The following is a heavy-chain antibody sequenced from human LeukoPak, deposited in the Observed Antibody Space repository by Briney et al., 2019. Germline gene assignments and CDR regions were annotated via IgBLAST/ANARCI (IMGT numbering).Heavy chain of an antibody. CDR3: ARGRIAMIVVVHSFYYGMDV. V-gene: IGHV4-34*01. J-gene: IGHJ6*02. CDR2: INDHSGST. D-gene: IGHD3-22*01. CDR1: GGSFSDYY. Sequence: SETLSLTCAVYGGSFSDYYWTWIRQSPGKGLEWIGEINDHSGSTNYNPSLNSRVSISLEKSKNQLSLELRSVTAADTAVYYCARGRIAMIVVVHSFYYGMDVWGQGTTVTVSS.